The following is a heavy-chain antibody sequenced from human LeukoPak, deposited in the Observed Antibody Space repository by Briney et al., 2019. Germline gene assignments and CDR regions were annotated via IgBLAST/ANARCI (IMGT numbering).Heavy chain of an antibody. CDR1: GFTFSSYA. D-gene: IGHD3-3*01. Sequence: GGSLRLSCAASGFTFSSYAMSWVRQAPGKGLEWVSAISGSGGSTYYADSVKGRFTISRDNSKNTLYLQMNSLRAEDTAVYYCAKPFDFWSGYPLDYWGQGTLVTVSS. V-gene: IGHV3-23*01. J-gene: IGHJ4*02. CDR3: AKPFDFWSGYPLDY. CDR2: ISGSGGST.